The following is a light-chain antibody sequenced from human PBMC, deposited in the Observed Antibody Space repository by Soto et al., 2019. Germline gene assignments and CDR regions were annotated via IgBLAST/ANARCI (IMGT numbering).Light chain of an antibody. J-gene: IGLJ3*02. V-gene: IGLV1-51*02. CDR2: ANT. CDR3: AMSDSSTGGV. CDR1: ISNTY. Sequence: QSVLTQPRSVSAAPGQKVTMSCSGVISNTYVSWYQHRPGAAPKLLISANTQRPSGIPDRFSGSKSGTSATLGITGLQTGDEDDYYCAMSDSSTGGVFGGGTKLTVL.